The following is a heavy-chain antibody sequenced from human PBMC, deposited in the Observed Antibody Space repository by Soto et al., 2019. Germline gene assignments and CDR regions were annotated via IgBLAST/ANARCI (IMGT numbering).Heavy chain of an antibody. CDR2: MYYSGST. CDR3: ARGTFGVVKD. Sequence: SETLSLTCTVSGGSISSYYWIWIRQSPGKGLEWIGYMYYSGSTNYNPSLKSRVTISIDTSRNQFSLKLSSVTAADTAVYYCARGTFGVVKDWGQGTLVTV. CDR1: GGSISSYY. V-gene: IGHV4-59*01. D-gene: IGHD3-3*01. J-gene: IGHJ4*02.